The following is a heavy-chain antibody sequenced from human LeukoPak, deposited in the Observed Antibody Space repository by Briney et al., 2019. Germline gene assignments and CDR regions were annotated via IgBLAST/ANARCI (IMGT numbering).Heavy chain of an antibody. CDR3: ARGAYYYGSGTPGGYYYYYYMDV. CDR1: GGSGSSDS. CDR2: IYYSGST. J-gene: IGHJ6*03. D-gene: IGHD3-10*01. Sequence: SETLSLTCTVSGGSGSSDSWSWIRQPPGKGLEWIGYIYYSGSTNYNPSLKSRVTISVDTSKNQFSLKLSSVTAADTAVYYCARGAYYYGSGTPGGYYYYYYMDVWGKGTTVTVS. V-gene: IGHV4-59*08.